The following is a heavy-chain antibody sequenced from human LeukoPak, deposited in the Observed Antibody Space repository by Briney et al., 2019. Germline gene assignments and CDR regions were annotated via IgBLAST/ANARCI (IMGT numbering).Heavy chain of an antibody. J-gene: IGHJ3*02. CDR2: ISGRGGST. V-gene: IGHV3-23*01. D-gene: IGHD5/OR15-5a*01. Sequence: GGSLRLSCAASGFTFSTYAMSWVRQAPGTGLDWVSAISGRGGSTFYTDSVKGRFTISTDNSKNTLYLQMNSLRAEDTAVYFCARDSNPNDGQVFYDAFDIWGQGTMVTVSS. CDR1: GFTFSTYA. CDR3: ARDSNPNDGQVFYDAFDI.